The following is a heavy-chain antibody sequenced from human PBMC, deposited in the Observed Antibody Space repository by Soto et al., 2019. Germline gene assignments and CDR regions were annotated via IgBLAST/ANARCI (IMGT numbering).Heavy chain of an antibody. Sequence: QVQLQESGPGLVEPSETLSLTCTMSGGSLTNYFWTWIRQSPGKGLEWIAYIRYSGKTDYNPSLKSRVTISLDTPKNQFSLKLTSVTAADTAMYYCARFQYTVVTPFDLWGQGTMVIVSS. CDR3: ARFQYTVVTPFDL. CDR1: GGSLTNYF. D-gene: IGHD2-21*02. CDR2: IRYSGKT. J-gene: IGHJ3*01. V-gene: IGHV4-59*01.